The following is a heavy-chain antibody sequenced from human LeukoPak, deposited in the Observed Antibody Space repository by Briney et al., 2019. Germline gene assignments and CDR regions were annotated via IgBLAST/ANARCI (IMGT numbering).Heavy chain of an antibody. J-gene: IGHJ6*02. V-gene: IGHV3-23*01. CDR2: ISGSGGST. Sequence: PGGSLRLSCAVSGFTFSSYAMSWVRQAPGKGLEWVSGISGSGGSTYYAESVKGRFTISRDNSKNTLYLQMNSLRADDTAVYYCARRALSYHYYGMDVWGQGTTVTVSS. CDR3: ARRALSYHYYGMDV. CDR1: GFTFSSYA. D-gene: IGHD3-16*02.